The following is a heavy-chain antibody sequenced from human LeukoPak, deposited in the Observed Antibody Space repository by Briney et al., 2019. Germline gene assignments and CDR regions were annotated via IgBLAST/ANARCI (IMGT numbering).Heavy chain of an antibody. Sequence: TGGSLRLSCAASGFTVSSNYMSWVRQAPGKGLEWASVIYSGGSTYYADSVKGRFTISRDNSKNTLYLQMNSLRAEDTAVYYCARDLLLGYDSSGYYGWGQGTLVTVSS. D-gene: IGHD3-22*01. CDR3: ARDLLLGYDSSGYYG. V-gene: IGHV3-66*01. CDR2: IYSGGST. CDR1: GFTVSSNY. J-gene: IGHJ4*02.